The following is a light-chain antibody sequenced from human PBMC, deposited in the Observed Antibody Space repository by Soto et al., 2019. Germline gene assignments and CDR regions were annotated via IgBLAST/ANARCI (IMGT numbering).Light chain of an antibody. CDR1: SSNIGAGYD. CDR2: GNS. Sequence: QSVLTQPPSVSGAPGQRITISCTGSSSNIGAGYDVHWYQQLPGTAPKLLIYGNSNRPSGVPDRFSGSKSGTSASLAITGLQAEDVADYYCQSYDSSLSGPSFGGGTKLTVL. J-gene: IGLJ2*01. CDR3: QSYDSSLSGPS. V-gene: IGLV1-40*01.